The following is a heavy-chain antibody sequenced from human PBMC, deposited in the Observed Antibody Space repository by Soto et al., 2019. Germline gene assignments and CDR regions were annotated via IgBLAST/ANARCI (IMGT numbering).Heavy chain of an antibody. CDR1: GFSLSTSGVG. J-gene: IGHJ4*02. CDR3: THAWAH. CDR2: IYWDGDR. V-gene: IGHV2-5*02. Sequence: SGPTLVEPIQTLTLTCTFSGFSLSTSGVGVGWVRQPPGKALEWLALIYWDGDRRYSPSLKSRLTITKDTSNNQVALTMTNMDPLDTATYYCTHAWAHWGQGILVTVS. D-gene: IGHD7-27*01.